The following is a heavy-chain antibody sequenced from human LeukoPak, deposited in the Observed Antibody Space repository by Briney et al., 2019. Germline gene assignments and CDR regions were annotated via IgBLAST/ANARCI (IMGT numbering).Heavy chain of an antibody. D-gene: IGHD3-16*01. V-gene: IGHV3-23*01. J-gene: IGHJ6*02. CDR3: AKGIRVGGSYRYGMDV. Sequence: GGSLRLSCAASVFSFSSDALTWVRQAPGQGLEWVSSISGSGSNTYYADSVKGRFTISRDNSKNTLYVQMNSLRAEDTALYYCAKGIRVGGSYRYGMDVWGQGTTVTVSS. CDR1: VFSFSSDA. CDR2: ISGSGSNT.